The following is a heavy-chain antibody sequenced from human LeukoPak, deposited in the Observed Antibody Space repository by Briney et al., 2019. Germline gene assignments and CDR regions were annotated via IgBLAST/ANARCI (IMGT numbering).Heavy chain of an antibody. CDR1: GDSVSSNSAT. J-gene: IGHJ4*02. V-gene: IGHV6-1*01. D-gene: IGHD6-13*01. CDR2: TYYRSKWYN. CDR3: ARGSSSNSWYFDY. Sequence: SQTLSLTCAISGDSVSSNSATWTWIRQSPSRGLEWLGRTYYRSKWYNDYAVSVKSRITINPDTSKNQFSLQLNSVTPEDTAVYYCARGSSSNSWYFDYWGQETLVTVSS.